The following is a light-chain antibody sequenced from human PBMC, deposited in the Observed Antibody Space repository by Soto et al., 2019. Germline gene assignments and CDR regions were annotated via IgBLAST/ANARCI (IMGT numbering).Light chain of an antibody. V-gene: IGKV3-20*01. Sequence: EIVLTQSPGTLSLSPGERATLSCRASQSVSSSYLAWYQQKPGQAPRLLIYGASSRATGIPDRFSGSGSGTDLTLTISRLEPEDFAVYVCQQYGSSPLTFGGGTKVEIK. CDR3: QQYGSSPLT. CDR2: GAS. CDR1: QSVSSSY. J-gene: IGKJ4*01.